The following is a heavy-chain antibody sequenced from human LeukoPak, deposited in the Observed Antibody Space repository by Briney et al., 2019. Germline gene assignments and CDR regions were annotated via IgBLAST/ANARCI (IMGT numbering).Heavy chain of an antibody. CDR3: ARSHCSSTNCYASGYFDY. V-gene: IGHV4-39*01. Sequence: SETLSLTCTVSGDSISRSNYYWGWIRQPPGKGLDWIGSIYYSGSTYYNPSLKSRVTVSVDTSKSQFSLKLSSVTAADTAVYYCARSHCSSTNCYASGYFDYWGQGALVTVSS. CDR1: GDSISRSNYY. D-gene: IGHD2-2*01. J-gene: IGHJ4*02. CDR2: IYYSGST.